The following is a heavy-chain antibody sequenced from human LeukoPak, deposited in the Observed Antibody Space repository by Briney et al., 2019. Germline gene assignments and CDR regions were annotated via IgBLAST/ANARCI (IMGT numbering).Heavy chain of an antibody. J-gene: IGHJ6*04. CDR2: ISAYNGNT. Sequence: ASVKVSCKASGYTFTSYGISWVRQAPGQGLEWMGWISAYNGNTNYAQKLQGRVTMTTDTSTSTAYMELRSPRSDDTAVYYCATLGYCSSTSCPKYYYGMDVWGKGTTVTVSS. V-gene: IGHV1-18*04. D-gene: IGHD2-2*01. CDR3: ATLGYCSSTSCPKYYYGMDV. CDR1: GYTFTSYG.